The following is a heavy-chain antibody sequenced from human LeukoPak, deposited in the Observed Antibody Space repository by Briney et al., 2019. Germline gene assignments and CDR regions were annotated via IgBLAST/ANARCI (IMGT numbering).Heavy chain of an antibody. CDR2: IIPIFGTA. CDR1: GGTFSSYA. Sequence: GASVKVFCKASGGTFSSYAISWVRQAPGQGLEWMGGIIPIFGTANYAQKFQGRATITTVESTSTAYMELSSLRSEDTAVYYCASSGNDSGYGPDFDYWGQGTLVTVSS. V-gene: IGHV1-69*05. D-gene: IGHD5-12*01. CDR3: ASSGNDSGYGPDFDY. J-gene: IGHJ4*02.